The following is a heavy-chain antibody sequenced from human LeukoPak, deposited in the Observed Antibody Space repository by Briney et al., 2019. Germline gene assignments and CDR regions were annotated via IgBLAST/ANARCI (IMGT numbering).Heavy chain of an antibody. CDR3: ARVPISTTGTSKGPFDP. Sequence: SVKVSCKASGGTFSSYAISWVRQAPGQGLEWMGGIIPIFGTANYAQKFQGRVTITADESTSTAYMELSSLRSEDTAVYYCARVPISTTGTSKGPFDPWGQGTLVTVSS. D-gene: IGHD1-1*01. CDR2: IIPIFGTA. J-gene: IGHJ5*02. V-gene: IGHV1-69*13. CDR1: GGTFSSYA.